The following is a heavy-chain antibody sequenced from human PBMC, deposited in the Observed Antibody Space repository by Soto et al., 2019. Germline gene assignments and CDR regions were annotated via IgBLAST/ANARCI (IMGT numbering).Heavy chain of an antibody. CDR1: GFSVGDNY. J-gene: IGHJ6*02. Sequence: QVQLVDSGGGLVEPGGSLRLSCAASGFSVGDNYMTWIRQAPGKGLEWLSYSSSSGGYTNYADSVKGRFTISRDNAKNALSLQMDSLRAEDTAVYFCARSSGRRHVFTFDYGLDVWGQGTTVTVSS. CDR3: ARSSGRRHVFTFDYGLDV. CDR2: SSSSGGYT. V-gene: IGHV3-11*06. D-gene: IGHD3-16*01.